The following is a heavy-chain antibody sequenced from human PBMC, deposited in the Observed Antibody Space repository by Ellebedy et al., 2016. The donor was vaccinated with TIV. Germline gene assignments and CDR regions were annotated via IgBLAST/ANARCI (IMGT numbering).Heavy chain of an antibody. Sequence: GGSLRLSCAASGFSVSGNYMSWVRQAPGKGLEWVSIIYSAGSTYYADSVKGRFTISRDNSKSTVYLQMSSLRAEDTAVYYYARVDRGLAFDIWGQGTMVTVSS. CDR2: IYSAGST. CDR1: GFSVSGNY. V-gene: IGHV3-53*01. CDR3: ARVDRGLAFDI. J-gene: IGHJ3*02.